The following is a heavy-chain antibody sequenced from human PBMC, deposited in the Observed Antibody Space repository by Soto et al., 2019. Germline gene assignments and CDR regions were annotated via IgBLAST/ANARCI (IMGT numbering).Heavy chain of an antibody. Sequence: GASVKVSCKASGYTFTSYDINWVRQATGQGLEWMGWMNPNSGNTGYAQKFQGRVTMTRDTSINTAYMELSSLRSEDTAVYYCARESIYYDFWSGSMDGWGQGNTVTVSS. D-gene: IGHD3-3*01. CDR3: ARESIYYDFWSGSMDG. V-gene: IGHV1-8*01. CDR2: MNPNSGNT. J-gene: IGHJ6*02. CDR1: GYTFTSYD.